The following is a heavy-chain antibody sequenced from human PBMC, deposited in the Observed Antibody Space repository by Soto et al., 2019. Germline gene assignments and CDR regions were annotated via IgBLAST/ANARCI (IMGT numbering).Heavy chain of an antibody. CDR2: ISSSSSYI. V-gene: IGHV3-21*01. Sequence: PGGSLRLSCAASGFTFSSYSMNWVRQAPGKGLEWVSSISSSSSYIYYADSVKGRFTISRDNAKNSLYLQMNSLRAEDTAVYYCARGDYDILTGYYQNNWFDPWGQGTLVTVSS. J-gene: IGHJ5*02. D-gene: IGHD3-9*01. CDR1: GFTFSSYS. CDR3: ARGDYDILTGYYQNNWFDP.